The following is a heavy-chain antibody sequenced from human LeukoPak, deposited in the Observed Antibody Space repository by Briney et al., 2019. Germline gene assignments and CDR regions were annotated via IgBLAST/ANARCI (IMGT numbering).Heavy chain of an antibody. D-gene: IGHD1-26*01. CDR1: GYTFTSYG. CDR3: ARGRGAYYYGMDV. J-gene: IGHJ6*02. V-gene: IGHV1-18*01. Sequence: GASVKVSCKASGYTFTSYGISWVRQAPGQGLEWMGWISAYNGNTNYAQKLQGRVTMTTDTSTSTAYMELRSLRSEDTAVYYCARGRGAYYYGMDVWGQGTTVTVSS. CDR2: ISAYNGNT.